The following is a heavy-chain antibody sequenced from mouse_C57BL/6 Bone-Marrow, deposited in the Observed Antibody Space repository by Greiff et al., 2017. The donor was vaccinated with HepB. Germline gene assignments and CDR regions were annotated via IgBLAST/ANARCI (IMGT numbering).Heavy chain of an antibody. CDR1: GYSITSGYY. V-gene: IGHV3-6*01. CDR3: ARDYYYGSSYHYYAMDY. J-gene: IGHJ4*01. D-gene: IGHD1-1*01. Sequence: VQLQQSGPGLVKPSQSLSLTCSVTGYSITSGYYWNWIRQFPGNKLEWMGYISYDGSNNYNPSLKNRISITRDTSKNQFFLKLNSVTTEDTATYYCARDYYYGSSYHYYAMDYWGQGTSVTVSS. CDR2: ISYDGSN.